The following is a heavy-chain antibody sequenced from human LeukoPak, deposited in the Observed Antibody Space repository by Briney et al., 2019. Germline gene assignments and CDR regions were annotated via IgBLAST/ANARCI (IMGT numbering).Heavy chain of an antibody. Sequence: TGGSLRLSCAASGFTFTSYAMTWVRQAPGEGLEWVSGISDSGGATYYADSVKGRFTISRDNSKNTLYLQMNSLRAEDTAVYYCARDQRPVYYGMDVWGQGTTVTVSS. CDR3: ARDQRPVYYGMDV. V-gene: IGHV3-23*01. J-gene: IGHJ6*02. D-gene: IGHD1-1*01. CDR2: ISDSGGAT. CDR1: GFTFTSYA.